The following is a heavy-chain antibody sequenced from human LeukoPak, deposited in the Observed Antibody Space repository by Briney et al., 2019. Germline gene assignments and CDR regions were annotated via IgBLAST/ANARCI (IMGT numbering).Heavy chain of an antibody. Sequence: GGSLRLSCAASGFTFTAYAMSWVRQTPGKGLEWVSAVSGSGGSTYYADSVKGRFTISRDNSKNTLYLQMNSLRAEDTAVYYCAKDRNYYDSSGAFDIWGQGTMVTVSS. CDR2: VSGSGGST. CDR1: GFTFTAYA. V-gene: IGHV3-23*01. J-gene: IGHJ3*02. CDR3: AKDRNYYDSSGAFDI. D-gene: IGHD3-22*01.